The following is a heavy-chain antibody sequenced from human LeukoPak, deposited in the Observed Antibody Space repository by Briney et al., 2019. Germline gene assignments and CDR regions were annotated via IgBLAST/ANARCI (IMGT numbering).Heavy chain of an antibody. J-gene: IGHJ4*02. CDR1: GFTFSSYA. CDR2: ISGSGGNT. V-gene: IGHV3-23*01. CDR3: AKDGSDYYYDSSGYPLFDY. Sequence: GGSLRLSCAASGFTFSSYAMSWVRQAPGKGLEWVSAISGSGGNTYYADSVKGRFTISRDNSKNTLYLQMNSLRAEDTAVYYCAKDGSDYYYDSSGYPLFDYWGQGTLVTVSS. D-gene: IGHD3-22*01.